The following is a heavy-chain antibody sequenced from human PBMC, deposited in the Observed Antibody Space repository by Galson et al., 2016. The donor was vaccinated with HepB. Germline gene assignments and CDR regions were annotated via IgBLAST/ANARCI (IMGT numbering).Heavy chain of an antibody. D-gene: IGHD3-22*01. V-gene: IGHV1-2*02. CDR2: INTNRGAT. CDR1: GYAFSGYY. Sequence: SVKVSCKASGYAFSGYYLHWVRQAPGLGLEWMGWINTNRGATIYAQKFQDRVTMTRDTSINTAYMELSGLRSDDTAVYYCARDDNYDTIDLWGQGTLVTVSS. J-gene: IGHJ5*02. CDR3: ARDDNYDTIDL.